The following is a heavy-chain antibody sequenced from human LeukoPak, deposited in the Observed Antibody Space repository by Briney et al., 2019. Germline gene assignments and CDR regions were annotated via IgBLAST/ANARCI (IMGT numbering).Heavy chain of an antibody. D-gene: IGHD1-1*01. J-gene: IGHJ3*02. CDR1: GYTFSSYY. CDR2: INPSDGST. CDR3: ARVTTGITNTFNI. V-gene: IGHV1-46*01. Sequence: ASVKVSCKASGYTFSSYYMHWVRQAPGQGLEWMGIINPSDGSTSYAQKFQGRLTMTRDTSTSTVYMEMSSLRSEDTALYYCARVTTGITNTFNIWGQGTMSPSLQ.